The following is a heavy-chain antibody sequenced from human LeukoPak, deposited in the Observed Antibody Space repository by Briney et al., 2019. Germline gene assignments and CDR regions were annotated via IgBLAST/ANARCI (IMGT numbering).Heavy chain of an antibody. CDR2: ISWNSGSI. D-gene: IGHD7-27*01. CDR1: GFTFDDYA. CDR3: AKANGAFWGRPYYFDY. V-gene: IGHV3-9*01. Sequence: GGSLRLSCAASGFTFDDYAMHWVRQAPGKGLEWVSGISWNSGSIGYAESVKGRFTISRDNAKNSLYLQMNSLRAEDTAFYYCAKANGAFWGRPYYFDYWGQGTLVTVSS. J-gene: IGHJ4*02.